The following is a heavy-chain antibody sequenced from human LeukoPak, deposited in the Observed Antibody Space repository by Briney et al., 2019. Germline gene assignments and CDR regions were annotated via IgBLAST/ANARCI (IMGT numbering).Heavy chain of an antibody. CDR1: GFTCSTYA. Sequence: GGSLRLSCAASGFTCSTYAMTWVRQAPGKGLEWVSSISGTGSSTYYADSLKGRFTISRDNSKSTLYLQMSSLRAEDTAVYYCAKVAYDFVWGTYRPPFDYWGQGTLVTVSS. CDR3: AKVAYDFVWGTYRPPFDY. D-gene: IGHD3-16*02. V-gene: IGHV3-23*01. J-gene: IGHJ4*02. CDR2: ISGTGSST.